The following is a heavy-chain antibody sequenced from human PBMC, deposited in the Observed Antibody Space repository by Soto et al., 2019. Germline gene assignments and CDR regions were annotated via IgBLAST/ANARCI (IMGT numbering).Heavy chain of an antibody. Sequence: QVQLQQWGAGLLKPSETLSLTCAVYGGSFSGYYWSWIRQPPGKGLEWIGEINHSGSTNYNPYLKSRVTISVDTSKNQFSLKLSSVTAADTAVYYCARSKSRGVSVSYNWFDPWGQGTLVTVSS. D-gene: IGHD3-10*01. CDR3: ARSKSRGVSVSYNWFDP. CDR1: GGSFSGYY. J-gene: IGHJ5*02. CDR2: INHSGST. V-gene: IGHV4-34*01.